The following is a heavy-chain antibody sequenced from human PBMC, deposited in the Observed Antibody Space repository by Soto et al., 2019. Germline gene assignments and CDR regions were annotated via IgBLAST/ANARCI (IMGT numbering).Heavy chain of an antibody. D-gene: IGHD3-16*01. J-gene: IGHJ3*01. CDR2: ITGNSART. V-gene: IGHV3-23*01. CDR1: DSTIRRYA. CDR3: AKNGDFDYDAFDV. Sequence: GGSLRLSCAASDSTIRRYAMSWARQAPGKGLEWVSGITGNSARTYYADSVRGRFTISRDNSKNTLYLQMDTLRAEDTAIYYCAKNGDFDYDAFDVWRQGTVVTVSS.